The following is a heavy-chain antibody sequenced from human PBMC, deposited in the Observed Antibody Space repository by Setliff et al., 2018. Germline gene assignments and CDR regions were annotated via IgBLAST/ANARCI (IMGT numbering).Heavy chain of an antibody. CDR3: ARDPPWELRYFDL. D-gene: IGHD1-26*01. J-gene: IGHJ2*01. CDR2: ISSSSSTI. CDR1: GFTFSSYS. V-gene: IGHV3-48*04. Sequence: GGSLRLSCAASGFTFSSYSMNWVRQAPGKGLEWVSYISSSSSTIYYADSVKGRFTISRDNAKNSLYLQMNSLRAEDTAVYYCARDPPWELRYFDLWGRGTLVTVSS.